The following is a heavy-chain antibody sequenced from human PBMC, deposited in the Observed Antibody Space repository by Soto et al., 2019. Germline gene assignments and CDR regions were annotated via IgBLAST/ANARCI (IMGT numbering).Heavy chain of an antibody. Sequence: PGGSLRLSCAASGFTFSSYDMHWVRQATGKGLEWVSAIGTAGDTYYPGSVKGRFTISRENAKNSLYLQMNSLRAGDTAVYYCARDRGLRYFDWLLSGGMDVWGQGTLVTVSS. CDR3: ARDRGLRYFDWLLSGGMDV. V-gene: IGHV3-13*01. J-gene: IGHJ4*02. CDR1: GFTFSSYD. D-gene: IGHD3-9*01. CDR2: IGTAGDT.